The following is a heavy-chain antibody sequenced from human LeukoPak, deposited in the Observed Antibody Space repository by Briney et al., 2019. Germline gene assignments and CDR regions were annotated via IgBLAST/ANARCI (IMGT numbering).Heavy chain of an antibody. CDR1: GGSISSGGYY. V-gene: IGHV4-31*11. Sequence: PSGTLSLTCAVSGGSISSGGYYWSWIRQHPGKGLEWIGYIYYSGSTYYNPSLKSRVTISVDTSKNQFSLKLSSVTAADTAVYYCARGTYYYYGMDVWGQGTTVTVSS. J-gene: IGHJ6*02. CDR2: IYYSGST. CDR3: ARGTYYYYGMDV.